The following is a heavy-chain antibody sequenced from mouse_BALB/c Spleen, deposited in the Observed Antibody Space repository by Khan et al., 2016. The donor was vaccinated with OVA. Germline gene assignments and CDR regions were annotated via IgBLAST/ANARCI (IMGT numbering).Heavy chain of an antibody. J-gene: IGHJ2*01. V-gene: IGHV1-20*02. CDR2: INPYHGDT. CDR3: ARWGVLRTCDY. CDR1: GYSFTGYF. D-gene: IGHD1-1*01. Sequence: VQLQQSGPELVKPGASVKISCKASGYSFTGYFMNWVMQSHGKSLEWIGRINPYHGDTFYNPKFKGKATLTVDKSSSKAHMELRSLAAEDAAVYYCARWGVLRTCDYWGQGTTLTVSS.